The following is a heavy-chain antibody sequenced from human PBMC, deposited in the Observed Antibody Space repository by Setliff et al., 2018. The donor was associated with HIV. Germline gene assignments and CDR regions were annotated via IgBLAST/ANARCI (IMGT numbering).Heavy chain of an antibody. CDR1: GYTFSQYG. V-gene: IGHV1-18*01. CDR2: ISTYNGQR. D-gene: IGHD3-10*01. J-gene: IGHJ6*02. Sequence: GASVKVSCKSSGYTFSQYGISWVRQAPGQGLEWMGWISTYNGQRNYAQKVQGRVTFTTDTSTSTAYMELRSLRSDDTAVYYCAREGVREPPSNTLYYGMDVWGQGTTVTV. CDR3: AREGVREPPSNTLYYGMDV.